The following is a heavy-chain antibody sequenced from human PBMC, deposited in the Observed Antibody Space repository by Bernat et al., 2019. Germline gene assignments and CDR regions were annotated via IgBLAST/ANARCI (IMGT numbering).Heavy chain of an antibody. CDR1: GYTFTSYY. CDR2: INPSGGST. D-gene: IGHD3-3*01. CDR3: ARDRILQTRGVFYDFWSGPSDI. Sequence: QVQLVQSGAEVKKPGASVKVSCKASGYTFTSYYMHWVRQAPGQGLEWMGIINPSGGSTSYAQKFQGRVTMTRDTSTSTVYMELSSLRSEDTAVYYCARDRILQTRGVFYDFWSGPSDIWGQGTMVTVSS. J-gene: IGHJ3*02. V-gene: IGHV1-46*01.